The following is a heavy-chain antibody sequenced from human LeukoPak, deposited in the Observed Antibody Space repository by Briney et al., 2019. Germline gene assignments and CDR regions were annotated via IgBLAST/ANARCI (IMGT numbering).Heavy chain of an antibody. CDR3: AKSYDSSGYYDDAFDI. J-gene: IGHJ3*02. D-gene: IGHD3-22*01. CDR1: GFTFSSYA. CDR2: ISGSGGST. V-gene: IGHV3-23*01. Sequence: PGGSLRLSCAASGFTFSSYAMSWVRQAPGKGLEWVSAISGSGGSTYYADSVKGRFTISRDNSKNTLYLQMNSLRAEDTAVYYCAKSYDSSGYYDDAFDIWGQGTMVTVSS.